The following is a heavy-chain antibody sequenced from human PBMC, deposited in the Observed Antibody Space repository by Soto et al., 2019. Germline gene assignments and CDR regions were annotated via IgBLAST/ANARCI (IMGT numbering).Heavy chain of an antibody. D-gene: IGHD3-3*01. CDR3: VRDQGFHGHYAFDI. J-gene: IGHJ3*02. Sequence: QVQLVESGGGVVQPGRSLRLSCVASGFNFNVYGMHWVRQAPGKGLERLAVISYDGSNEDYADSVKGRFTISRDNSINTLYLQMNSLRVEDTVVYYCVRDQGFHGHYAFDIWGQGTVVTVS. V-gene: IGHV3-30*03. CDR2: ISYDGSNE. CDR1: GFNFNVYG.